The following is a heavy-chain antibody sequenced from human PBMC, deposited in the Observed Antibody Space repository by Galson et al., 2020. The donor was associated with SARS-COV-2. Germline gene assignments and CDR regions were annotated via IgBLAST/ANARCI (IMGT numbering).Heavy chain of an antibody. CDR1: GVFISNSGYY. CDR3: VRDVVRGANPREACLDA. Sequence: SETLSLTCTASGVFISNSGYYWNWIPQHPGKGLVWYGYIYGGGSTYYTFYNHSLKSRVTISMDTSKNQFSMDLSSVTAADTAVYSCVRDVVRGANPREACLDAWGQGTLVTVSA. V-gene: IGHV4-31*03. J-gene: IGHJ5*02. CDR2: IYGGGST. D-gene: IGHD3-10*01.